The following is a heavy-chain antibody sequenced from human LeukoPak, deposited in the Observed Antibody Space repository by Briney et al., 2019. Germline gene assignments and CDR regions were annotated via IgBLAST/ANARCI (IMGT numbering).Heavy chain of an antibody. CDR3: ARVGDIVVVPAAISFDY. J-gene: IGHJ4*02. Sequence: GGSLRLSCAASGFNFNTYGMHWVRQTPGRGLEWVAFIRYDGSSKYNTDSVKGRFTISRDNAKNSLYLQMNSLRTEDTAVYYCARVGDIVVVPAAISFDYWGQGTLVTVSS. CDR2: IRYDGSSK. CDR1: GFNFNTYG. V-gene: IGHV3-30*02. D-gene: IGHD2-2*02.